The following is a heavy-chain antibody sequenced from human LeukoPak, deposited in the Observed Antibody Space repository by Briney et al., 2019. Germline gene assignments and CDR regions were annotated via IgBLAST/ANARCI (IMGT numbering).Heavy chain of an antibody. CDR3: ASRYLVVPAAMVPQYFQH. CDR2: INHSGST. D-gene: IGHD2-2*01. Sequence: SETLSLTCAVYGVSFSGYYWRWLRQPPGKGLEWFGEINHSGSTNYNPSLKSRVTISVDTSKNQFSLKLSSVTAADTAVYYCASRYLVVPAAMVPQYFQHWGQGTLVTVSS. J-gene: IGHJ1*01. CDR1: GVSFSGYY. V-gene: IGHV4-34*01.